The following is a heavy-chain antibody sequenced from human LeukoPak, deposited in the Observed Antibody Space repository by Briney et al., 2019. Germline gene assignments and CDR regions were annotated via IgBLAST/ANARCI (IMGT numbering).Heavy chain of an antibody. CDR1: GYTFTGYY. Sequence: ASVKVSCKASGYTFTGYYIHWVRQAPGQGLEWMGWIDPNSGGTNYAQKFQGRVTMTRDTSISTVYMELSRLRSDDTAVYYCARGSPWAYYYYYMDVWGKGTTVTISS. D-gene: IGHD3-10*01. V-gene: IGHV1-2*02. CDR3: ARGSPWAYYYYYMDV. CDR2: IDPNSGGT. J-gene: IGHJ6*03.